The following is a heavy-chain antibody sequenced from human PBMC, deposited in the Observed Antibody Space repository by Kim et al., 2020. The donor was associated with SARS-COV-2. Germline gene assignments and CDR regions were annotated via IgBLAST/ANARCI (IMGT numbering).Heavy chain of an antibody. CDR3: ARRLSNTSGWGSHYCDF. J-gene: IGHJ3*01. Sequence: SETLSLTCAVYGGSFSGYYWSWIRQPPGKGLEWIGEINHSGRTNYNPSLKSRVTTSVDTSKNQSSLKLTSVTAAETAVYYCARRLSNTSGWGSHYCDFWG. D-gene: IGHD3-10*01. CDR2: INHSGRT. V-gene: IGHV4-34*01. CDR1: GGSFSGYY.